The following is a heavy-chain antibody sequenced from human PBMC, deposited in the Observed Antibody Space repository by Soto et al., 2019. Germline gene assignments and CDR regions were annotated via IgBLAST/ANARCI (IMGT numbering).Heavy chain of an antibody. CDR2: INHSGST. CDR1: GGSFSGYY. Sequence: PSETLSLTCAVYGGSFSGYYWSWIRQPPGKGLEWIGEINHSGSTNYNPSLRSRVSISVDTSKNQFSLTLSSVTAADTAVYYCARTYGSGNWFDPWGQGTLVTVSS. CDR3: ARTYGSGNWFDP. J-gene: IGHJ5*02. V-gene: IGHV4-34*01. D-gene: IGHD3-10*01.